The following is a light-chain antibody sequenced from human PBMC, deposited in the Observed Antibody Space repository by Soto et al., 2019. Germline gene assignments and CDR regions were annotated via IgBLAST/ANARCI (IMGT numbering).Light chain of an antibody. V-gene: IGKV3-11*01. CDR3: QQRSNWPPLYT. J-gene: IGKJ2*01. Sequence: EIVLTQSPATLSLSPGERATLSCRASQSVSSYLAWYQQKPGQAPRLRIYDASNRATGIPARFSGSGSGTDLTLTISSLEPEDFAVYYCQQRSNWPPLYTFGQGTKLEIK. CDR2: DAS. CDR1: QSVSSY.